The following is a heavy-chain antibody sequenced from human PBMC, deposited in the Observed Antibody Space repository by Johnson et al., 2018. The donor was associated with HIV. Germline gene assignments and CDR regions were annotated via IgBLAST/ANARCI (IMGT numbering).Heavy chain of an antibody. CDR3: AKFGCSGGSCYSVMADAYDI. D-gene: IGHD2-15*01. CDR1: GFMFDDYA. CDR2: ISWNSGSI. V-gene: IGHV3-9*01. Sequence: VQLVESGGGLAQPGRSLRLSCAASGFMFDDYAMHWVRQAPGKGLEWVSGISWNSGSIGYADSVKGRFTISRDNAKNSLYLQMNSLRAEDTALYYCAKFGCSGGSCYSVMADAYDIWGQGTMVTVSS. J-gene: IGHJ3*02.